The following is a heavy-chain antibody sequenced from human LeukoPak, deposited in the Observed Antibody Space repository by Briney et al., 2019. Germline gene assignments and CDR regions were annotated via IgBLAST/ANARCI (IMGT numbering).Heavy chain of an antibody. CDR1: GFTFSSYA. V-gene: IGHV3-23*01. Sequence: GGSLRLSCAASGFTFSSYAMSWVRQAPGKGLEWVSAISGSGGSTYYADSVKGRFTISRDNSKNTLYRQMNSLRAEDTAVYYCAKDVGDSGYAPYYFDYWGQGTLVTVSS. CDR3: AKDVGDSGYAPYYFDY. J-gene: IGHJ4*02. D-gene: IGHD5-12*01. CDR2: ISGSGGST.